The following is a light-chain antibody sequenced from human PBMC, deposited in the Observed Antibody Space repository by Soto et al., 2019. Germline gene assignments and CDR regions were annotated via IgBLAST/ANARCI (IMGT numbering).Light chain of an antibody. Sequence: DIEMTQSPSSLSASIGETVTVTCRASQSISRYLNWYQQKPGKAPTLLISAASSLERGVPSRFSGSGSGTDFTLTISSLQPEDFETYYCHQSYSTPPTFGGGTKVDIK. CDR1: QSISRY. CDR3: HQSYSTPPT. V-gene: IGKV1-39*01. CDR2: AAS. J-gene: IGKJ4*01.